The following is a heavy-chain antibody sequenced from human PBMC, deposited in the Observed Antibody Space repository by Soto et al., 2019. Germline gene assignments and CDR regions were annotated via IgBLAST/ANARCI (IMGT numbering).Heavy chain of an antibody. CDR3: AMDLCGGSSRFDY. V-gene: IGHV3-30*03. CDR2: ISSDGSKK. CDR1: GFTFSNNG. D-gene: IGHD2-15*01. J-gene: IGHJ4*02. Sequence: QVQLVESGGGVVQPGRSLRLSCVASGFTFSNNGIHWVRQAPGKGLEWVAVISSDGSKKYYADSVKGRFTISRDNSKNTLYLQMNSMGAEDTAVYYCAMDLCGGSSRFDYWGQGTLVTVSS.